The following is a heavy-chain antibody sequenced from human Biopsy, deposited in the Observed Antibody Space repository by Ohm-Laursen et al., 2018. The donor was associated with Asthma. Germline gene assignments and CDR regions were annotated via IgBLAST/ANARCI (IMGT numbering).Heavy chain of an antibody. D-gene: IGHD3-22*01. CDR2: IYSGGTS. CDR1: GFAVSRDY. V-gene: IGHV3-53*01. Sequence: SLRLSCAASGFAVSRDYMFWVRQAPGKGLEWVSVIYSGGTSHTADSARGRFTISRDYSKNTLHLQMHSLRVEDTAVYYCARGDSSNWSHYYFDYWGQGTLVTVSS. J-gene: IGHJ4*02. CDR3: ARGDSSNWSHYYFDY.